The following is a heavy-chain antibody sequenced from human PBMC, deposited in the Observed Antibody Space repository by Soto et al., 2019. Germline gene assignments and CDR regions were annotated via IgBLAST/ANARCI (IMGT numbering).Heavy chain of an antibody. D-gene: IGHD2-15*01. V-gene: IGHV3-30*04. J-gene: IGHJ3*02. Sequence: GGSLRLSCAASGFTFSSYAMHWVRQAPGKGLEWVAVISYDGSNKYYADSVKGRFTISRDNSKNTLYPQMNSLRAEDTAVYYCARVRYCSGGSCLNDAFDIWGQGTMVTVSS. CDR2: ISYDGSNK. CDR3: ARVRYCSGGSCLNDAFDI. CDR1: GFTFSSYA.